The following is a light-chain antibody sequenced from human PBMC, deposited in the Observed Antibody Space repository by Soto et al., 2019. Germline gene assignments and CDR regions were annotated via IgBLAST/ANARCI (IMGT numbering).Light chain of an antibody. CDR1: QNIKKY. Sequence: DIQITQSPSSLSPSVGDIVTITCRASQNIKKYLNWYQKKPGKAPKLLIYKASSLESGVPSRLRGSGYGTELTITISSLQTDDFETYYCQQYNSYPWTFGHGTRLEIK. J-gene: IGKJ5*01. CDR3: QQYNSYPWT. CDR2: KAS. V-gene: IGKV1-5*03.